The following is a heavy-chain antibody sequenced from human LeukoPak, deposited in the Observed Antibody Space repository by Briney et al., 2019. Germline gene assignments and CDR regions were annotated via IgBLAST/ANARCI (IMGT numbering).Heavy chain of an antibody. CDR3: ARGYCSGDTCSSLDH. D-gene: IGHD2-15*01. Sequence: PGGSLRLSCAASGFIFSDHHMDWVRHAPGKGLEGVGRTRNKANSYTTEYAASLKGRFIISRDDSKNSLYLQMNSLKTEDTAVCYCARGYCSGDTCSSLDHWGQGTLVTVSS. J-gene: IGHJ4*02. V-gene: IGHV3-72*01. CDR1: GFIFSDHH. CDR2: TRNKANSYTT.